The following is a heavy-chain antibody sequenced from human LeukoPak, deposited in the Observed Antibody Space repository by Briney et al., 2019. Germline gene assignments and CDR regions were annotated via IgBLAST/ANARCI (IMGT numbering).Heavy chain of an antibody. D-gene: IGHD5-18*01. V-gene: IGHV1-46*01. J-gene: IGHJ3*02. CDR1: GYTFTSYY. CDR3: ATWIQLGTSAFDI. Sequence: GASVKVSCKASGYTFTSYYMHWVRQAPGQGLEWMGIINPSGGSTSYAQKFQGRVTMTRNTSISTAYMELSSLRSEDTAVYYCATWIQLGTSAFDIWGQGTMVTVSS. CDR2: INPSGGST.